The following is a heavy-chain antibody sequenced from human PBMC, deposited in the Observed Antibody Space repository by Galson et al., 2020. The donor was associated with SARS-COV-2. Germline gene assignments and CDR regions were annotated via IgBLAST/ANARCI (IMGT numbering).Heavy chain of an antibody. J-gene: IGHJ4*02. CDR2: ISSSSYI. CDR1: GFTFSSYS. V-gene: IGHV3-21*01. D-gene: IGHD3-22*01. Sequence: GGSLRLSCAASGFTFSSYSMNWVRQAPGKGLEWVSSISSSSYIYYADSVKGRFTISRDNAKNSLYLQMNSLRAEDTAVYYCARPDDSSGYYFGYKDFDYWGQGTLVTVSS. CDR3: ARPDDSSGYYFGYKDFDY.